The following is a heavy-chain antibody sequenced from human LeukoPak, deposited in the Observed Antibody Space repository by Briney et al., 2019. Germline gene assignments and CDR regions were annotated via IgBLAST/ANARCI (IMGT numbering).Heavy chain of an antibody. V-gene: IGHV4-61*01. CDR1: GGSGSSGRYY. CDR2: IYYSGST. J-gene: IGHJ4*02. Sequence: PSQTLSLTCTGSGGSGSSGRYYWGWIRQPPGKGLEWIGYIYYSGSTNYNPSLKSRVTISVDTSKNQFSLKLSSVTAADTAVYYCARGRPPAYWGQGTLVTVSS. CDR3: ARGRPPAY.